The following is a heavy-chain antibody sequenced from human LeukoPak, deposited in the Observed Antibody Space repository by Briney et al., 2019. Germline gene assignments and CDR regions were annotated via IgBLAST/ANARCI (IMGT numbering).Heavy chain of an antibody. V-gene: IGHV4-4*07. D-gene: IGHD2-15*01. J-gene: IGHJ5*02. CDR3: ARAVIVVAAATQRNWFDP. CDR2: IYTSGST. Sequence: KASETLSLTCTVSGGSISSYYWSWIRQPAGKGLEWLGRIYTSGSTNYNPSLKSRVTISVDTSKNQFSLKLSSVTAADTAIYYCARAVIVVAAATQRNWFDPWGQGTLVTVSS. CDR1: GGSISSYY.